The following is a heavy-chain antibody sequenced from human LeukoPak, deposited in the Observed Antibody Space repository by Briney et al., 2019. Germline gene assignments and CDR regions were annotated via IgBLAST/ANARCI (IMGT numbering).Heavy chain of an antibody. J-gene: IGHJ6*03. CDR2: IYTSGST. D-gene: IGHD6-13*01. Sequence: SETLSLTCTVSGGSISSYYWSWIRQPPGKGLEWIGYIYTSGSTNYNPSLKSRVTISVDTSKNQFSLKLSSVTAADTAVYYCARIEQLMNRYYYYYMDVWGKGTTVTVSS. V-gene: IGHV4-4*09. CDR1: GGSISSYY. CDR3: ARIEQLMNRYYYYYMDV.